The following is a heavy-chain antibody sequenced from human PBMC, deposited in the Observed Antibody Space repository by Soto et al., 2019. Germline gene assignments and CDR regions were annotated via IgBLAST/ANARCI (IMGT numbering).Heavy chain of an antibody. CDR1: GGSFINDA. V-gene: IGHV1-69*01. Sequence: SVKVSCKTSGGSFINDAIIWVRQAPGQGLEWMGGIIPIYGTTHYAQKFQDRLKLTADESTGTAYMELSSLRSDDTGVYYCARDGMGTIVGGMDVWGQGTTVTVSS. J-gene: IGHJ6*02. CDR3: ARDGMGTIVGGMDV. CDR2: IIPIYGTT. D-gene: IGHD7-27*01.